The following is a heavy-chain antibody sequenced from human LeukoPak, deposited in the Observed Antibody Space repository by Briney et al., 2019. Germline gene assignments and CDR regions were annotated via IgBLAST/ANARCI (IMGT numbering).Heavy chain of an antibody. Sequence: PSETLSLTCTVSGGSISGYYWSWIRQPPGKGLEWIGHMHYTLDTNYNPFFKRRVTISVDTSKNQFSLKVSSVTAADTAVYYCARAKYCSSTSCSKGAFDIWGQGTMVTVSS. CDR3: ARAKYCSSTSCSKGAFDI. V-gene: IGHV4-59*01. CDR1: GGSISGYY. D-gene: IGHD2-2*01. CDR2: MHYTLDT. J-gene: IGHJ3*02.